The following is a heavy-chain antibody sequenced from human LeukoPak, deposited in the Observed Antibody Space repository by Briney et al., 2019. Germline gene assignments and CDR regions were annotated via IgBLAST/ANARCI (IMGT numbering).Heavy chain of an antibody. CDR3: ARGYDF. CDR1: GDSITDSTYY. D-gene: IGHD3-22*01. Sequence: PSETLSLTCTVFGDSITDSTYYWGWIRQPPGKGLDWIGVINYSGSTYYNPSLRSRVTISVDTSKNQFSLKLNSVTASDTAVYYCARGYDFWGQGTLVTVSS. J-gene: IGHJ4*02. V-gene: IGHV4-39*01. CDR2: INYSGST.